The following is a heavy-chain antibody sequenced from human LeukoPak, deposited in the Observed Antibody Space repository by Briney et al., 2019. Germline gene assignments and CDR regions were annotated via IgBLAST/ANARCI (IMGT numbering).Heavy chain of an antibody. Sequence: GGSLRLSCAASGFTFSSYAMHWVRQAPGKGLEWVAVISYDGSNKYYADSVKGRFTISRDNSKNTLYLQMNSLRAEDTAVYYCARATGTWGHDGFDIWGQGTMVTVSS. J-gene: IGHJ3*02. CDR1: GFTFSSYA. CDR3: ARATGTWGHDGFDI. V-gene: IGHV3-30-3*01. CDR2: ISYDGSNK. D-gene: IGHD3-16*01.